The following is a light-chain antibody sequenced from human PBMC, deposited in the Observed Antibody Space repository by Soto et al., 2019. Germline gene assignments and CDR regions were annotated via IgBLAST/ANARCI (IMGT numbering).Light chain of an antibody. CDR2: GAS. J-gene: IGKJ5*01. CDR3: QQYGSSPIT. Sequence: EIVLTQSPATLSLSPGERATLSCRASQSVSSNLAWYQQKPGQAPSLLIYGASSRATGIPDRFSGSGSGTDFTLGISRLEPEDFAVYYCQQYGSSPITFGQGTRLEIK. V-gene: IGKV3-20*01. CDR1: QSVSSN.